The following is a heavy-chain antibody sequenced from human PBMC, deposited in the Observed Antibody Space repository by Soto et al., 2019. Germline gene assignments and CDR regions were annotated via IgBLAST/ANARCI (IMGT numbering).Heavy chain of an antibody. V-gene: IGHV4-59*01. J-gene: IGHJ6*02. CDR1: SDSISSYY. CDR3: ARDMGSRFGEPMDV. CDR2: IYYSGST. Sequence: SETLSLTCTVSSDSISSYYWSWIRQPPGKRLEWIGYIYYSGSTNYNPSLKSRVTISVDTSKNQFSLKLSSVTAADTAVYYCARDMGSRFGEPMDVWGQGTTVTVSS. D-gene: IGHD3-10*01.